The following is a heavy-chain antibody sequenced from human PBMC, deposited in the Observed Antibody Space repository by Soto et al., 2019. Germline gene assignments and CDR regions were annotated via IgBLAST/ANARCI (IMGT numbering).Heavy chain of an antibody. D-gene: IGHD2-8*01. J-gene: IGHJ3*02. CDR3: ARAACTNGVCHKDRGAFDI. CDR2: IYYSGST. Sequence: QVQLQESGPGLVKPSQTLSLTCTVSGGSISSGGYYWSWIRQHPGKGLEWIGYIYYSGSTYYNPSRKSRVTISVDTSKNQFSLKLSSVTAADTAVYYCARAACTNGVCHKDRGAFDIWGQGTMVTVSS. CDR1: GGSISSGGYY. V-gene: IGHV4-31*03.